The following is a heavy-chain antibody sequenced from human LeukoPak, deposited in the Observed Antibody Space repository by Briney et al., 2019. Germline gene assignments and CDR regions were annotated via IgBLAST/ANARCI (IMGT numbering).Heavy chain of an antibody. CDR1: GGSFSGYY. D-gene: IGHD4-17*01. CDR3: ARGRTVTTLSNFDY. Sequence: PSETLSLTCAVYGGSFSGYYWSWIRQPPGKGLEWIGEINHSGSTNYNPSLKSRVTISVDTSKNQFSLKLSSVTAADTAVYYCARGRTVTTLSNFDYWGQGTLVTVSS. V-gene: IGHV4-34*01. CDR2: INHSGST. J-gene: IGHJ4*02.